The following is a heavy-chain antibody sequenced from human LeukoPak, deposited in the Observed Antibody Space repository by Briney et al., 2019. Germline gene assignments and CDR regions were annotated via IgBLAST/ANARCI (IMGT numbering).Heavy chain of an antibody. V-gene: IGHV4-34*01. CDR2: INHSGST. J-gene: IGHJ4*02. Sequence: SEALSLTCAVYGGSFSGYYWSWIRQPPGKGLEWIGEINHSGSTNYNPSLKSRVTISVDTSKNQFSLRLSSVTAADTAVYYCARGHGYSSSESYYWGQGTLVTVSS. D-gene: IGHD6-6*01. CDR1: GGSFSGYY. CDR3: ARGHGYSSSESYY.